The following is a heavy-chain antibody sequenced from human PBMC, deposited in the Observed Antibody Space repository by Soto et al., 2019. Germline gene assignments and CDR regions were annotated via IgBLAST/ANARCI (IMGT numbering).Heavy chain of an antibody. CDR1: GGTFSSYA. Sequence: SVKVSCKASGGTFSSYAISWVRQAPGQGLEWMGGIIPIFGTANYAQKFQGRVTITADESTSTAYMELSSLRSEDTAVYYCARLGYCTNGVCCNDYWGQGTLVTVSS. J-gene: IGHJ4*02. CDR2: IIPIFGTA. D-gene: IGHD2-8*01. CDR3: ARLGYCTNGVCCNDY. V-gene: IGHV1-69*13.